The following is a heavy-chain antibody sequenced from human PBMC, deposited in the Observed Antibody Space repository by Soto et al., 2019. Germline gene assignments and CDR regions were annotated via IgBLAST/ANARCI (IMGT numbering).Heavy chain of an antibody. CDR2: ISSNGGSA. J-gene: IGHJ6*02. CDR1: GFTFRNYA. V-gene: IGHV3-23*01. CDR3: ARGYCSAVGCYVHYYYGFDV. D-gene: IGHD2-15*01. Sequence: GGSLRLSCAAAGFTFRNYAMNWVRQAPGKGLELVSSISSNGGSAYYADFVKGRFTISRDNSKNTLYLQMNSLRADDTAVYYCARGYCSAVGCYVHYYYGFDVWGQGTTVTVSS.